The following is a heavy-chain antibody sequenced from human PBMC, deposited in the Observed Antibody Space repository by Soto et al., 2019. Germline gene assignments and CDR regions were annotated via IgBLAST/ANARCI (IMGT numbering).Heavy chain of an antibody. CDR2: ISGSADST. Sequence: EVQLLESGGSLVQPGGSLRLSCAASGFTFSTYAMSWVRQAPGKGLEWVSTISGSADSTFYADSVKGRFTISRDNSKNTLYLQMNSLRVEDTAVYYCAKVGDVSCSRTSCLFHFDYWGQGTLATVSS. CDR3: AKVGDVSCSRTSCLFHFDY. D-gene: IGHD2-2*01. J-gene: IGHJ4*02. V-gene: IGHV3-23*01. CDR1: GFTFSTYA.